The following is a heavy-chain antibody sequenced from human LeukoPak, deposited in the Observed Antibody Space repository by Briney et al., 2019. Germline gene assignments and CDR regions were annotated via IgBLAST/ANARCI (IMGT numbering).Heavy chain of an antibody. D-gene: IGHD6-6*01. CDR3: ARGGSSSLRYYYYYMDV. V-gene: IGHV3-53*01. CDR1: GFTVSSNY. Sequence: GGSLRLSCAASGFTVSSNYMSWVRQAPGKGLEWVSVIYSGGSTYYADSVKGRFTISRDNSKNTLYLQMNSLRAEDTAVYYCARGGSSSLRYYYYYMDVWGKGTTVTVSS. J-gene: IGHJ6*03. CDR2: IYSGGST.